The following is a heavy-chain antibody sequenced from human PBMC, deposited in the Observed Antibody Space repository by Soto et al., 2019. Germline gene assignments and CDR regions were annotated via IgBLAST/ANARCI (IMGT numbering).Heavy chain of an antibody. CDR3: ARGRLTGYSSGHARNYYYYYMDV. J-gene: IGHJ6*03. D-gene: IGHD6-19*01. V-gene: IGHV4-34*01. CDR1: GGSFSGYY. Sequence: SETLSLTCAVYGGSFSGYYWSWIRQPPGKGLEWIGEINHSGSTNYNPSLKSRVTISVDTSKNQFSLKLSSVTAADTAVYYCARGRLTGYSSGHARNYYYYYMDVWGKGTTVTVSS. CDR2: INHSGST.